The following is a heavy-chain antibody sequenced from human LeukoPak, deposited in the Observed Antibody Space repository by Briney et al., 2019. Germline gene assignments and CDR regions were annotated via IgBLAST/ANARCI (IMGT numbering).Heavy chain of an antibody. V-gene: IGHV4-59*01. CDR2: IYHSGST. Sequence: PSETLSLTCTVSGGSISSYYWSWIRQPPGKGLEWIGYIYHSGSTNYNPSLKSRVTISVDTSKNQFSLKLSSVTAADTAVYYCARYIGHFISPPRGFDSWGQGTLVTVSS. CDR3: ARYIGHFISPPRGFDS. D-gene: IGHD3-3*02. J-gene: IGHJ4*02. CDR1: GGSISSYY.